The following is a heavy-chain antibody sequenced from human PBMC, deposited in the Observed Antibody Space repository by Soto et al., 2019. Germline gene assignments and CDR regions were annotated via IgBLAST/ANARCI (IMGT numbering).Heavy chain of an antibody. D-gene: IGHD3-10*01. CDR2: LNGGTGQT. V-gene: IGHV1-3*01. CDR1: GYTFSTYG. J-gene: IGHJ6*02. Sequence: ASVKVSCKASGYTFSTYGMHWVRQAPGQSLEWMGWLNGGTGQTRYSQRFQDRVIITRDTSASTGYMELRSLRSEDTAVYYCARGKGMEENYFHYGMDIWGQGTTVTVSS. CDR3: ARGKGMEENYFHYGMDI.